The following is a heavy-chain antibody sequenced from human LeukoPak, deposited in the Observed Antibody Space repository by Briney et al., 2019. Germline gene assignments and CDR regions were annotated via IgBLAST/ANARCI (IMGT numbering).Heavy chain of an antibody. D-gene: IGHD4-17*01. V-gene: IGHV3-53*01. CDR1: GFTVSSNY. J-gene: IGHJ1*01. CDR2: IYTSGNT. Sequence: GGSLRLSCAASGFTVSSNYMTWVRQAPGGGLEWVSVIYTSGNTYYADSVKGRFTISRDNSKNTLYLQMNNLRAEDTAVYYCARGPGLVRYGDPAYFQHWGQGTLVTVSS. CDR3: ARGPGLVRYGDPAYFQH.